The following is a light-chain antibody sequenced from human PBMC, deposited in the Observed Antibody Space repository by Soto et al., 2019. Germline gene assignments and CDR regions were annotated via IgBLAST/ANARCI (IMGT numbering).Light chain of an antibody. CDR1: SSNIGAGYD. Sequence: QSVLTQPPSVSGAPGQRVTISCTGSSSNIGAGYDVHWYQQFPGTAPKLLIYVNSNRPSGVPDRFSGSKSGTSASLAITGLQAEDEADYYCQAYDSSLDVVFGGGTKLTVL. CDR2: VNS. J-gene: IGLJ2*01. CDR3: QAYDSSLDVV. V-gene: IGLV1-40*01.